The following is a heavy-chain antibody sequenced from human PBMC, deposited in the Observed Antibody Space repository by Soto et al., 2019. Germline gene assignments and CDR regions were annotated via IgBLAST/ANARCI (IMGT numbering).Heavy chain of an antibody. CDR3: VNTRGLIDY. CDR1: GFPFDIYT. CDR2: IGGSGGGT. J-gene: IGHJ4*02. Sequence: DVQLLGSGGGLVQPGKSLKLSCAASGFPFDIYTMSWVRQAPGKGLEWVSLIGGSGGGTNYAASVRGRFTTTRDNSKNTLYLHMRSLRPEDTAMYYCVNTRGLIDYWGQGTLVTVSS. D-gene: IGHD1-1*01. V-gene: IGHV3-23*01.